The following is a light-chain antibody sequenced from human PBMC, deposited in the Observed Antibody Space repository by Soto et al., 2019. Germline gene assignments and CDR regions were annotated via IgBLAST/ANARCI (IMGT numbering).Light chain of an antibody. Sequence: QSALTQPASVSGSPGQSITISCTGTSSDVGGYNYVSWYQHHPGNAPKLMIYGVTNRPSGVSNRFSGSKSGNTASLTISGLQAEDEADYYCSSRRGSSTLVFGTGTKLTVL. J-gene: IGLJ1*01. CDR3: SSRRGSSTLV. CDR1: SSDVGGYNY. CDR2: GVT. V-gene: IGLV2-14*03.